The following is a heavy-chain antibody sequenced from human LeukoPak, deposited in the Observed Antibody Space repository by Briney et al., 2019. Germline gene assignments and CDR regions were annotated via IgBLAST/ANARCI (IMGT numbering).Heavy chain of an antibody. CDR3: ARGMVGYYVDL. J-gene: IGHJ5*02. CDR1: GLTISDDY. CDR2: ISSSSNTI. Sequence: GGSLRLSCPAPGLTISDDYMRSIRLATGKVLEWVSYISSSSNTIYYADYLKGRFTISRDNSKNSPSLQMTSLRSEDTAVYFCARGMVGYYVDLWGQGTLVTVSS. D-gene: IGHD3-22*01. V-gene: IGHV3-11*01.